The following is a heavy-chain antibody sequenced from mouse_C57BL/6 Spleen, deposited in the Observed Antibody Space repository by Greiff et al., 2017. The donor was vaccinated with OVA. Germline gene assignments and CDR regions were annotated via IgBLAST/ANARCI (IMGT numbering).Heavy chain of an antibody. CDR3: AREGVYDYDDGFAY. CDR1: GYTFTSYW. J-gene: IGHJ3*01. Sequence: QVQLQQPGAELVMPGASVTLSCKASGYTFTSYWMHWVKQRPGQGLEWIGEIDPSDSYTNYNQKFKGKSTLTVDKSSSTAYMQLSSLTSEDSAVDYGAREGVYDYDDGFAYWGQGTLVTVSA. CDR2: IDPSDSYT. V-gene: IGHV1-69*01. D-gene: IGHD2-4*01.